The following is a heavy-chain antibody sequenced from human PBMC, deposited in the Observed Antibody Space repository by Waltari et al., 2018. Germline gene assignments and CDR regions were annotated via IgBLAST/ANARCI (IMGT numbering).Heavy chain of an antibody. J-gene: IGHJ4*02. CDR2: ISYDGSNK. CDR3: ARDTYCSSTSCYTFYY. Sequence: VQLVESGGGLVQPGGSLRLSCAASGFTFSSYAMPWVRQAPGKGLEWVAVISYDGSNKYYADSVKGRFTISRDNSKNTLYLQMNSLRAEDTAVYYCARDTYCSSTSCYTFYYWGQGTLVTVSS. D-gene: IGHD2-2*02. V-gene: IGHV3-30*01. CDR1: GFTFSSYA.